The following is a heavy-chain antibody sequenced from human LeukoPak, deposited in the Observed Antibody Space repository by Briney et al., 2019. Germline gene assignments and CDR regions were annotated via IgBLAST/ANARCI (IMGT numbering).Heavy chain of an antibody. CDR3: ARDFPRDNDAFDI. CDR1: GFTFSSYS. J-gene: IGHJ3*02. CDR2: ISSSSSYI. Sequence: GGSLRLSCAASGFTFSSYSMNWVRQAPGKGLEWVSSISSSSSYIYYADSMKGRLTISRDNAKNSLYLQMNSLRAEDTAVYYCARDFPRDNDAFDIWGQGTMVTVSS. V-gene: IGHV3-21*01.